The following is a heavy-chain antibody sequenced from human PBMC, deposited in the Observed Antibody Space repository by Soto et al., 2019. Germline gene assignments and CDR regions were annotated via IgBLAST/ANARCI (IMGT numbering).Heavy chain of an antibody. CDR3: ARDPDYYYGSGSDNWFDP. Sequence: QVQLVQSGAEVKKPGASVKVSCKASGYTFTSYGISWVRQAPGQGLEWMGWISAYNGNTNYAQKLQGRVTMTTDTSASTAYMELRSLRSDDTAVYYCARDPDYYYGSGSDNWFDPWGQGTLVTVSS. J-gene: IGHJ5*02. CDR2: ISAYNGNT. D-gene: IGHD3-10*01. CDR1: GYTFTSYG. V-gene: IGHV1-18*01.